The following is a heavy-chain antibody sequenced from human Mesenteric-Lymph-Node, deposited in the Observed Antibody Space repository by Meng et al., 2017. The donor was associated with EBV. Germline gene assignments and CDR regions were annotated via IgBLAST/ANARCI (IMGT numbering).Heavy chain of an antibody. CDR2: IYYSGST. V-gene: IGHV4-39*01. J-gene: IGHJ4*02. Sequence: ASGPCSVNRPTTRSPTSTVSVGSISSSIYSGGWIRQPPGKGLEWIGSIYYSGSTYYNPSLKSRVTISVDTSKNQFSLKLSSVTAADTAVYYCARHEDSSSWYDYWGQGTLVTVSS. CDR3: ARHEDSSSWYDY. CDR1: VGSISSSIYS. D-gene: IGHD6-13*01.